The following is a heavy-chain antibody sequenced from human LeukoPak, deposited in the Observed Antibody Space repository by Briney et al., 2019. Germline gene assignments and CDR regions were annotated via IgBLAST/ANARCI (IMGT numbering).Heavy chain of an antibody. CDR1: GGSISSYY. Sequence: SETLSLTCTVSGGSISSYYWSWIRQPPGKGLEWIGEINHSGSTNYNPSLKSRVTISVDTSKNQFSLKLSSVTAADTAVYYCARGQKTRGSGYSPFDYWGQGTLVTVSS. CDR2: INHSGST. CDR3: ARGQKTRGSGYSPFDY. D-gene: IGHD3-22*01. V-gene: IGHV4-34*01. J-gene: IGHJ4*02.